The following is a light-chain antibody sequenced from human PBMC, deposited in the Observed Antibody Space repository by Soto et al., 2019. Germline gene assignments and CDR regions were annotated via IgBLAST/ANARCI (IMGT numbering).Light chain of an antibody. CDR3: QQYGSSPKYT. Sequence: EIVLTQSPATLSLSPGEGATLSCRASQSVSSYLAWYQQKPGQAPRLLIYDASNRATGIPARFSGSGSGTDFTLTISRLEPEDFAVYYCQQYGSSPKYTFGQGTRLEI. CDR2: DAS. CDR1: QSVSSY. V-gene: IGKV3-20*01. J-gene: IGKJ5*01.